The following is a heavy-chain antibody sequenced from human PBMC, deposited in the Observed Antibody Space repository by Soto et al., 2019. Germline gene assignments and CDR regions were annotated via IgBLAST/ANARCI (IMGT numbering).Heavy chain of an antibody. Sequence: EVQLLESGGGLVQPGGSLRLSCAASGFTFSSYAMSWVRQAPGKGLEWISAVSGSGGSTYYADSVKGRFTIYRDNSKDTLYLPMNNLRAEDTAVYYCANPPDYNGNDYCGQGTLVTVSS. CDR2: VSGSGGST. J-gene: IGHJ4*02. CDR3: ANPPDYNGNDY. V-gene: IGHV3-23*01. CDR1: GFTFSSYA. D-gene: IGHD1-20*01.